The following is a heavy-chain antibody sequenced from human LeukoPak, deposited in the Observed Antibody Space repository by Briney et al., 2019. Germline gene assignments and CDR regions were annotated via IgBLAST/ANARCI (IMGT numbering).Heavy chain of an antibody. Sequence: GESLKISCKGSGYSFTSYWIGWVRQMPGKGLEWMGIIYPGDSDTRYSPSFQGQVTISADKSISTAYLQWSSLKATDTAMYYCARHRRATVNHYYYGMDVWGQRTTVTVSS. CDR1: GYSFTSYW. D-gene: IGHD4-17*01. CDR2: IYPGDSDT. V-gene: IGHV5-51*01. CDR3: ARHRRATVNHYYYGMDV. J-gene: IGHJ6*02.